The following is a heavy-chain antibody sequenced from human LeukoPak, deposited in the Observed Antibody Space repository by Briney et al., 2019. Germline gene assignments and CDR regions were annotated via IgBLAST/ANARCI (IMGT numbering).Heavy chain of an antibody. CDR1: GGSFSGYY. D-gene: IGHD3-9*01. J-gene: IGHJ4*02. CDR2: INHSGST. CDR3: ARRTILTGSDY. Sequence: SETPSLTCAVYGGSFSGYYWSWIRQPPGKGLEWIGEINHSGSTNYNPSLKSRVTISVDTSKNQFSLKLSSVTAAATAVYYCARRTILTGSDYWGQGTLVTVSS. V-gene: IGHV4-34*01.